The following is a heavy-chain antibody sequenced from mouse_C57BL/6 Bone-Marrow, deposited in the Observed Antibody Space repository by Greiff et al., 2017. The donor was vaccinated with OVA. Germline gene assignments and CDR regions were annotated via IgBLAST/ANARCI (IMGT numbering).Heavy chain of an antibody. D-gene: IGHD2-2*01. CDR2: IRNKANNHAT. J-gene: IGHJ3*01. CDR3: TRGGYPFAY. CDR1: GFPFSDAW. Sequence: VQLVESGGGLVQPGGSMKLSCAASGFPFSDAWMDWVRQSPETGLELVAEIRNKANNHATYYAESVKGRFTISRDDSKSSVYLQMNSLRAEDTGIYYCTRGGYPFAYWGQGTLVTVSA. V-gene: IGHV6-6*01.